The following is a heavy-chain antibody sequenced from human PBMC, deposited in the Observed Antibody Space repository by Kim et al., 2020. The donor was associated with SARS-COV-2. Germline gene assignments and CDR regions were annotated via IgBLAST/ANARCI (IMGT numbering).Heavy chain of an antibody. CDR2: INTNTGNP. J-gene: IGHJ6*02. Sequence: ASVKVSCKASGYTFTSYAMNWVRQAPGQGLEWMGWINTNTGNPTYAQGFTGRFVFSLDTSVSTAYLQISSLKAEDTAVYYCAREVVGIFPLYYYYGMDVWGQGTTVTVSS. CDR1: GYTFTSYA. V-gene: IGHV7-4-1*02. D-gene: IGHD3-3*01. CDR3: AREVVGIFPLYYYYGMDV.